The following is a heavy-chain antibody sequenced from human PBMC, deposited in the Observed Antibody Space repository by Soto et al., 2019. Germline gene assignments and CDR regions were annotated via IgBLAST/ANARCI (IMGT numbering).Heavy chain of an antibody. Sequence: ASVKVSCKASGYTFTGYYMHWVRQAPGQGLEWMGWINPNSGGTNYAQKFQGRVTMTRDTSIITAYMELSRLRSDDTAVYYCARPGHGPPKYYYDSSGYYYWGQGTLVPVYS. CDR3: ARPGHGPPKYYYDSSGYYY. J-gene: IGHJ4*02. CDR2: INPNSGGT. D-gene: IGHD3-22*01. V-gene: IGHV1-2*02. CDR1: GYTFTGYY.